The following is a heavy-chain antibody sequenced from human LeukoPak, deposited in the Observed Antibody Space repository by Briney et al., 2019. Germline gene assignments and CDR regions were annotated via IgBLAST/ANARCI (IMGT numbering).Heavy chain of an antibody. D-gene: IGHD3-3*01. CDR3: ARGGPDYDFWSGYPENWFDP. CDR2: MNPNSGNT. J-gene: IGHJ5*02. Sequence: ASVTVSCTASGYTFTSYDINWVRQATGPGLEWMGWMNPNSGNTGYAQKFQGRVTMTRNTSISTAYMELSSLRSEDTAVYYCARGGPDYDFWSGYPENWFDPWGQGTLVTVSS. V-gene: IGHV1-8*01. CDR1: GYTFTSYD.